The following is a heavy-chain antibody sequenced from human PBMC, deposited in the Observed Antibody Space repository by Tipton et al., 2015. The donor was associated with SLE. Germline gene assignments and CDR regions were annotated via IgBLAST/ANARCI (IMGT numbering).Heavy chain of an antibody. CDR2: ITNNGNT. J-gene: IGHJ4*02. CDR3: ARDPPGDQGYDS. V-gene: IGHV4-39*02. D-gene: IGHD7-27*01. Sequence: TLSLTCTVSGGSISGSNYYWDWIRQPPGKGPEWIGRITNNGNTYYIPSLRSRVTMSVDTSKNHFSLQLNSVTPDDTAVYYCARDPPGDQGYDSWGQGTLVTVSS. CDR1: GGSISGSNYY.